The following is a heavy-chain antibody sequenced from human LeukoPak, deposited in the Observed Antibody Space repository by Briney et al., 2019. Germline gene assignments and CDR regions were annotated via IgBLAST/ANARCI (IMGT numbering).Heavy chain of an antibody. V-gene: IGHV3-20*04. D-gene: IGHD2-2*01. J-gene: IGHJ6*02. CDR2: INWSGGST. CDR1: GFAFDEHG. Sequence: GGSLRLSCTASGFAFDEHGMSWVRQVPGKGLEWVSGINWSGGSTGYADPLRGRFTISRDNAKNSLYLQMDSLRAEDTALYYCAKDLGYCSSTSCYATDYYYYGMDVWGQGTTVTVSS. CDR3: AKDLGYCSSTSCYATDYYYYGMDV.